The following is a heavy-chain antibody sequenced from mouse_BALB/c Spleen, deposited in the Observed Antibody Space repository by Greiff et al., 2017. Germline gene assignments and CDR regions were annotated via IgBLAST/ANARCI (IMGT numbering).Heavy chain of an antibody. V-gene: IGHV7-1*02. CDR1: GFTFSDFY. Sequence: EVKLVESGGGLVQPGGSLRLSCATSGFTFSDFYMEWVRQPPGKRLEWIAASRNKANDYTTEYSASVKGRFIVSRDTSQSILYLQMNALRAEDTAIYYCARDTIYYGNYHAMDYWGQGTSVTVSS. CDR3: ARDTIYYGNYHAMDY. CDR2: SRNKANDYTT. J-gene: IGHJ4*01. D-gene: IGHD2-1*01.